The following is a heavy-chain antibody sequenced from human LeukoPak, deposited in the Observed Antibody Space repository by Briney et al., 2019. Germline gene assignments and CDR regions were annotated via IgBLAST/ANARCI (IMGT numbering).Heavy chain of an antibody. CDR1: GFTFSSYG. J-gene: IGHJ4*02. CDR2: IWYDGSNK. D-gene: IGHD3-10*01. V-gene: IGHV3-33*01. Sequence: AGGSLRLSCAASGFTFSSYGMHWVRQAPGKGLEWVAVIWYDGSNKYYADSVKGRFTISRDNSKNTLYLQMNSLRAEDTAVYYCARDAGHWVRGVEWGQGTLVTVSS. CDR3: ARDAGHWVRGVE.